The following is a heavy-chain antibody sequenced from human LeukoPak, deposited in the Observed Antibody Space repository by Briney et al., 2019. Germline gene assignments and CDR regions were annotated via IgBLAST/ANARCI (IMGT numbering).Heavy chain of an antibody. V-gene: IGHV1-2*02. Sequence: GASVKVSCKASGYTFTGYYMHWVRQAPGQGLEWMGWINPNSGGTNYAQKFQGRVTMTRDTSISTAYMELSSLRSEDTAVYYCARMKNSGSYYFGWFDPWGQGTLVTVSS. CDR1: GYTFTGYY. D-gene: IGHD1-26*01. CDR2: INPNSGGT. J-gene: IGHJ5*02. CDR3: ARMKNSGSYYFGWFDP.